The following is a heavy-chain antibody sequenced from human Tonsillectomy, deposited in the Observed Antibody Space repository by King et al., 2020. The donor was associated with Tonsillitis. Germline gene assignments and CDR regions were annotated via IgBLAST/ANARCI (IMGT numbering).Heavy chain of an antibody. CDR2: ISYDGSTK. V-gene: IGHV3-30-3*01. CDR1: GFTFSSYP. CDR3: AREVGTTTEWYFDL. Sequence: VQLVQSGGGVVQPGRSLRLSCAASGFTFSSYPMHWVRQAPGKGLEWVAVISYDGSTKYYADSVKGRFTISRDNSKNTLSLQMNSLRADDTAVYYCAREVGTTTEWYFDLWGRGTLVTVSS. J-gene: IGHJ2*01. D-gene: IGHD1-26*01.